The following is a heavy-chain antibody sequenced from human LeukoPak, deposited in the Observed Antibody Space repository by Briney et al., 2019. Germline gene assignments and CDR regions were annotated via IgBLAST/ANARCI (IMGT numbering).Heavy chain of an antibody. Sequence: ASVKVSCKASGYTFTSYGISWVRQAPGQGLEWMGWISAYNGNTNYAQKLQGRVTMTTDTSTSTAYMELRSLRSDDTAVYYCARGEDDSSGYWIYYYYGMDVWGQGTTVTVSS. CDR3: ARGEDDSSGYWIYYYYGMDV. CDR1: GYTFTSYG. J-gene: IGHJ6*02. CDR2: ISAYNGNT. V-gene: IGHV1-18*01. D-gene: IGHD3-22*01.